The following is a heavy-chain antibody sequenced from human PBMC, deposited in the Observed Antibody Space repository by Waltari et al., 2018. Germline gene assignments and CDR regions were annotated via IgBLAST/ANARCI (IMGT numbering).Heavy chain of an antibody. CDR2: IKSRGSGETV. Sequence: EVQLVESGGGLVETGGSLRLSCTASGFSFTHAWMTWVRQAPGKGLEWVGLIKSRGSGETVDYAAPVKGRFTISRDDSKDTVYLQMSSLRVEDTALYYCTADLSEFGHGEIDFWGQGSQVTVSS. J-gene: IGHJ4*02. CDR1: GFSFTHAW. V-gene: IGHV3-15*01. D-gene: IGHD3-3*01. CDR3: TADLSEFGHGEIDF.